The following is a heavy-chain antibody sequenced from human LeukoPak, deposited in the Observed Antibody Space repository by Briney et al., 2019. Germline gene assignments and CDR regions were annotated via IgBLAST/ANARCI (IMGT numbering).Heavy chain of an antibody. Sequence: SVKVSCKASGGTFSSYAISWVRQAPGQGLEWMGGIIPIFGTANYAQKFQGRVTITADESTSTAYMELSSLRSEDTAVYYCAKGPLGGSGYTYYFDYWGQGTLVTVSS. J-gene: IGHJ4*02. CDR2: IIPIFGTA. CDR3: AKGPLGGSGYTYYFDY. CDR1: GGTFSSYA. V-gene: IGHV1-69*01. D-gene: IGHD3-3*01.